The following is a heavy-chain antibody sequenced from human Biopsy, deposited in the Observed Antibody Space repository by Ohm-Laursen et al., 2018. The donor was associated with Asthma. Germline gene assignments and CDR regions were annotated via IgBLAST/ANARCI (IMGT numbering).Heavy chain of an antibody. J-gene: IGHJ6*02. D-gene: IGHD1-7*01. V-gene: IGHV1-69*01. CDR2: IIPIFGTA. Sequence: SSVKVSCNASGGTFSRYAISWVRQAPGQGLEWMGGIIPIFGTANYAQKFQGRVTITADESTSTAYMELSSLRSEDTAVYYCARDPHNSYLASLRTKFNYYYYGMDVWGQGTTVTVSS. CDR3: ARDPHNSYLASLRTKFNYYYYGMDV. CDR1: GGTFSRYA.